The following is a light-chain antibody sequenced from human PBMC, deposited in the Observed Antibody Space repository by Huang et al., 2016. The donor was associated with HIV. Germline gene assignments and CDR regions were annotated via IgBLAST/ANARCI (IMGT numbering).Light chain of an antibody. CDR1: PNIGNN. V-gene: IGKV3-15*01. CDR3: QQYNEWLLT. CDR2: GAS. Sequence: EIVMTQSPATLWVSPGERATLSCRASPNIGNNLAWYQQKPGQAPRLLIHGASTRATGIPARFSGSGSGTEFTLTISSLQSEDFAVFYCQQYNEWLLTFGGGTKVEIK. J-gene: IGKJ4*01.